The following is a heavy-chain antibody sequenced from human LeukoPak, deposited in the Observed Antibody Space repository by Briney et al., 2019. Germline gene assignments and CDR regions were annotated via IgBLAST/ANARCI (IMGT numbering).Heavy chain of an antibody. CDR2: IYTSGST. V-gene: IGHV4-61*02. D-gene: IGHD3-22*01. J-gene: IGHJ6*03. CDR1: GGSISSGSYY. CDR3: AREDGGYYDSSGYSPVYYYYYYMDV. Sequence: SETLSLTCTVSGGSISSGSYYWSWIRQPAGKGLEWIGRIYTSGSTNYNPSLKSRVTISVDTSKTQFSLTLGSVTAADTDVYYCAREDGGYYDSSGYSPVYYYYYYMDVWGKGTTVTVSS.